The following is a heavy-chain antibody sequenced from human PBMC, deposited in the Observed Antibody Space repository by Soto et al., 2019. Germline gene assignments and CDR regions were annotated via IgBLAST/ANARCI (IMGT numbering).Heavy chain of an antibody. Sequence: ASVKVSCKASGYTFTDYYMHWVRQAPGQGLEWMGSINPNSGGTNYAQKFQGRVIMTRDTSISTAYLELSRLRSDDTAVYYCARVGARTTHYRWFVPVGKGPLITVST. J-gene: IGHJ5*02. D-gene: IGHD1-26*01. CDR1: GYTFTDYY. CDR3: ARVGARTTHYRWFVP. V-gene: IGHV1-2*02. CDR2: INPNSGGT.